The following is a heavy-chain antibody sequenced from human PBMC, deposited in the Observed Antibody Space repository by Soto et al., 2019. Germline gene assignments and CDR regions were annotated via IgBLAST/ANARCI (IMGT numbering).Heavy chain of an antibody. D-gene: IGHD3-3*01. V-gene: IGHV4-59*01. CDR2: ISHSGST. CDR1: GGSISDDY. J-gene: IGHJ6*02. CDR3: TREARGVICGMDD. Sequence: SETLSLTCTVSGGSISDDYWSWIRPPPGKGLERIGHISHSGSTNYNPSLKSLFTISLATSKRQFSPKLSSVHAADTAVFYCTREARGVICGMDDWGQGTTVAVSS.